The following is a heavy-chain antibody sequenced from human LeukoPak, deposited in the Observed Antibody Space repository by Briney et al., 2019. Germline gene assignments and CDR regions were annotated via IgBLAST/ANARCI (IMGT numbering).Heavy chain of an antibody. J-gene: IGHJ4*02. CDR2: IKQDGSEK. CDR3: ARAHWYYDSSGYRLLWDY. Sequence: PGGSLRLSCAASGFTFSSYWMSWVRQAPGKGLEWVANIKQDGSEKYYVDSVKGGFTISRDNAKNSLHLQMNSLRAEDTAVYYCARAHWYYDSSGYRLLWDYWGQGTLVTVSS. CDR1: GFTFSSYW. V-gene: IGHV3-7*01. D-gene: IGHD3-22*01.